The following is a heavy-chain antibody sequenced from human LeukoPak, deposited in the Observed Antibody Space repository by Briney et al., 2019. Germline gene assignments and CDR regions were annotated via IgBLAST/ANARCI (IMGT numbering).Heavy chain of an antibody. J-gene: IGHJ4*02. D-gene: IGHD2-15*01. CDR3: ASGFLGYCSGGSCFDY. V-gene: IGHV3-33*08. Sequence: GGSLRLSCAASGFTFSSYGMHWVCQAPGKGLEWVAVIWYDGSNKYYADSVKGRFTISRDNSKNTLYLQMNSLRAEDTAVYYCASGFLGYCSGGSCFDYWGQGTLVTVSS. CDR2: IWYDGSNK. CDR1: GFTFSSYG.